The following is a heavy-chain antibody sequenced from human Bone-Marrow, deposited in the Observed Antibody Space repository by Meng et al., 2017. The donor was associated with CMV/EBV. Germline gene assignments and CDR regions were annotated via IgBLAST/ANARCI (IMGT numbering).Heavy chain of an antibody. V-gene: IGHV3-74*01. D-gene: IGHD1-26*01. CDR1: GFTFSSYW. CDR2: INSDGSST. Sequence: GESLKISCAASGFTFSSYWMHWVRQAPGKGLVWVSRINSDGSSTSYADSVKGRFTISRDNAKNTLYLQMNSLRAEDTAVYYCARRAGEVGATFYYYYGMDVWGQGTTVTGS. J-gene: IGHJ6*02. CDR3: ARRAGEVGATFYYYYGMDV.